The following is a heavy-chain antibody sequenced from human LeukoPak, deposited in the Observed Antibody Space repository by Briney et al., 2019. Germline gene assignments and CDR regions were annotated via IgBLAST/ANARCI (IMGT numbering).Heavy chain of an antibody. CDR1: GFTFSTYP. Sequence: GGSLRLSCVASGFTFSTYPMHWVRQAPGKGLEWVALISFDGSNKYYADSVKGRFTISRDNSKNTLYLQMNSLRAEDAAIYYCAREQKAYSNYPNYDYWGQGTLVTVSS. J-gene: IGHJ4*02. CDR2: ISFDGSNK. CDR3: AREQKAYSNYPNYDY. V-gene: IGHV3-30*04. D-gene: IGHD4-11*01.